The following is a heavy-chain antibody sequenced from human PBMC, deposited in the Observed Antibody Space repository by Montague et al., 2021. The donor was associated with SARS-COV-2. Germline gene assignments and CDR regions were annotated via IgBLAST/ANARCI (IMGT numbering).Heavy chain of an antibody. J-gene: IGHJ4*02. CDR3: ARQPYLASAYYFDY. Sequence: SETLSLTCSVSGASITTYYWSWIRQAPGKGLEWIAYIFHSGHTNYNPSLRSRVAISIDTSRDQFSLSLTSITAADTAVYYCARQPYLASAYYFDYWDLGTLVTVSS. CDR2: IFHSGHT. D-gene: IGHD3-10*01. CDR1: GASITTYY. V-gene: IGHV4-59*01.